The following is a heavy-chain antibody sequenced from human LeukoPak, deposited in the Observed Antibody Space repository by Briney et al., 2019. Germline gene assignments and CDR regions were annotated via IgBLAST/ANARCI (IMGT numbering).Heavy chain of an antibody. CDR1: GDSISSSTYY. J-gene: IGHJ4*02. Sequence: SETLSLTCTVSGDSISSSTYYWGWIRQPPGKGLEWIGSIYYSGNTYYNASLKSQVSISIDTSKNQFSLRLTSVTAADTAVYYCARQTGSGLFILPGGQGTLVTVSS. CDR3: ARQTGSGLFILP. CDR2: IYYSGNT. D-gene: IGHD3/OR15-3a*01. V-gene: IGHV4-39*01.